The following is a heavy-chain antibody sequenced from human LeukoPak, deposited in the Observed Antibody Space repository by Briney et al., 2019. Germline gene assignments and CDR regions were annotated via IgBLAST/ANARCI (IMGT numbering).Heavy chain of an antibody. D-gene: IGHD5-24*01. CDR1: GGSISSSSNY. CDR3: ARPRIRDGYNWDY. CDR2: IYYSGST. V-gene: IGHV4-39*01. Sequence: SETLSLTCTVSGGSISSSSNYWGWIRQPPGKGLEWIGSIYYSGSTYYNPSLKSRVTISVDTSKNQFSLKLSSVTAADTAVYYCARPRIRDGYNWDYWGQGTLVTVSS. J-gene: IGHJ4*02.